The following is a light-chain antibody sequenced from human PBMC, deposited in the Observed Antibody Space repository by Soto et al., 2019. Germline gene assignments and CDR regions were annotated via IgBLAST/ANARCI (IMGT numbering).Light chain of an antibody. J-gene: IGLJ2*01. V-gene: IGLV1-40*01. CDR3: QSYDSSLINAV. Sequence: QSVLTQPPSMSGAPGQRVTISCTGSSSNIGAGYDVHWYQQLPGTAPKLLIYGNSNRPSGVPVRFSGSTSGTSASLAITGLRGEDEADYHCQSYDSSLINAVFGGGTKLTVL. CDR2: GNS. CDR1: SSNIGAGYD.